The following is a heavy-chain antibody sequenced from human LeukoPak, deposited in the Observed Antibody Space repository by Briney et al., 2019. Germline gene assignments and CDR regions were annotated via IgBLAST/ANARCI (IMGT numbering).Heavy chain of an antibody. Sequence: SETLSLTCAVYGGSFSGYYWSWIRQPPGKGLEWIGEINHSGSTNYNPSLKSRVTISVDTSKNQFSLKLSSVTAADTAVYYCARSPRGSRAFDIWGQGTMVTVSS. D-gene: IGHD3-10*01. J-gene: IGHJ3*02. CDR2: INHSGST. CDR3: ARSPRGSRAFDI. V-gene: IGHV4-34*01. CDR1: GGSFSGYY.